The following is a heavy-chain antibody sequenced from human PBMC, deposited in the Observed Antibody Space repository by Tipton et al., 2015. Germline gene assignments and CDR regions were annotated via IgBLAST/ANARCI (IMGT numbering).Heavy chain of an antibody. D-gene: IGHD2-15*01. CDR2: VYYSGST. V-gene: IGHV4-59*01. Sequence: TLSLTCTISGGSTSSYYWSWIRQPPGKGLEWIGYVYYSGSTNYNPSLKSRVTISADTSKNQFSLKLPSVTAADTAVYFCATSYAANPSGFWFWGQGTLVTVSS. CDR1: GGSTSSYY. J-gene: IGHJ4*02. CDR3: ATSYAANPSGFWF.